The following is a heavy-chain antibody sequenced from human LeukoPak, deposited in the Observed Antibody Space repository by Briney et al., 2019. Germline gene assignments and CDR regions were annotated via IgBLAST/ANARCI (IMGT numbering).Heavy chain of an antibody. CDR2: ISSNGGST. CDR3: ARQGVPAPYYYYMDV. V-gene: IGHV3-64*01. Sequence: PGGSLRLSCAASGFTFSSYAMHWVRQAPGKGLEYVSAISSNGGSTYYANSVKGRFTIPRDNSKNTLYLQMGSLRAEDMAVYYCARQGVPAPYYYYMDVWGKGTTVTVSS. D-gene: IGHD3-16*01. J-gene: IGHJ6*03. CDR1: GFTFSSYA.